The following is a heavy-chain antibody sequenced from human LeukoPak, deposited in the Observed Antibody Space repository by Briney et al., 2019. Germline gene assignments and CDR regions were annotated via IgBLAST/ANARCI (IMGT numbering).Heavy chain of an antibody. D-gene: IGHD3-10*01. CDR2: ISCSGGST. J-gene: IGHJ4*02. CDR3: ARDTPPLLWFGELLYPPLDY. CDR1: GFTFSSYA. Sequence: PGGSLRLSCAASGFTFSSYAMSWVRQAPGKGLEWVSAISCSGGSTYYADSVKGRFTISRDNSKNTLYLQMNSLRAEDTAVYYCARDTPPLLWFGELLYPPLDYWGQGTLVTVSS. V-gene: IGHV3-23*01.